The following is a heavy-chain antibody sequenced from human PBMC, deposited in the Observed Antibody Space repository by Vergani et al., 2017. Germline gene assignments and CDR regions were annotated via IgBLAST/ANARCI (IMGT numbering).Heavy chain of an antibody. D-gene: IGHD6-6*01. CDR1: GFTSSDYY. CDR3: AREAARFGAFDI. V-gene: IGHV3-11*01. Sequence: VQLVESGGGVVRPGGSLRLSCAASGFTSSDYYMTWIRPAPGKGLEWVSYISSSGSTIYYADSVKGRFTISRDNAKNSLYLQMNSLRAEDTAVYYCAREAARFGAFDIWGQGTMVTVSS. J-gene: IGHJ3*02. CDR2: ISSSGSTI.